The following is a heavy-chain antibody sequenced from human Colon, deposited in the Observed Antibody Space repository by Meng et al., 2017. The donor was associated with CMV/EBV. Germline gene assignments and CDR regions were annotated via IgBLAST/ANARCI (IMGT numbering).Heavy chain of an antibody. Sequence: GESLKISCAASGFIFRYYSMNWVRQAPGKGLEWVASISGNTHYIYYTDSVKGRFTLSRDNAQDSLYLQMNSLRAEDTAVYYCARDRYRYCSSTSCYYYGMDVWGQGTTVTVSS. CDR2: ISGNTHYI. J-gene: IGHJ6*02. CDR3: ARDRYRYCSSTSCYYYGMDV. V-gene: IGHV3-21*01. CDR1: GFIFRYYS. D-gene: IGHD2-2*01.